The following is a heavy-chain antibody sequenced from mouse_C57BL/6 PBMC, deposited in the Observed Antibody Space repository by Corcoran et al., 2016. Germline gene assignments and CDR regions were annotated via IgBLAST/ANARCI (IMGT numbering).Heavy chain of an antibody. CDR1: GYTFTDYY. CDR3: ARITGGYFDV. D-gene: IGHD1-1*01. J-gene: IGHJ1*03. V-gene: IGHV1-19*01. Sequence: EVQLQQSGPVLVKPGASVKMSCKASGYTFTDYYMNWVKQSHGKSLEWIGVINPYNGGTSYNQKFKGKATLTVDKSSSTAYMELNSLTSEDSAVYYCARITGGYFDVWGTGTTVTVSS. CDR2: INPYNGGT.